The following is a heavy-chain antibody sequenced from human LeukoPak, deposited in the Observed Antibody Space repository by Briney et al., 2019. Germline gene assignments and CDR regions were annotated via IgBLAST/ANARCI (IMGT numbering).Heavy chain of an antibody. Sequence: GGSLRLSCAVSGFTFSTSAMHWVRQAPGKGLEWVALISYDGSNKYYTDSVKGRFTISRDNSKNTLYLQMNSLRAEDTAVYYCARDQYYYDTSGFKVGYFDYWGQGTLVTVSS. CDR1: GFTFSTSA. D-gene: IGHD3-22*01. J-gene: IGHJ4*02. V-gene: IGHV3-30-3*01. CDR2: ISYDGSNK. CDR3: ARDQYYYDTSGFKVGYFDY.